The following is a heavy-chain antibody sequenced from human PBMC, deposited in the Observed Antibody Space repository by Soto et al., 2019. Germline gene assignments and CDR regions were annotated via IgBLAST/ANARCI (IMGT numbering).Heavy chain of an antibody. D-gene: IGHD6-13*01. Sequence: SVSNAWMNWVRQAPGKGLDWVGRIKSKTDGGTTDYAAPVKGRFTISRDDSKNTLYLQMNSLKTEDTAVYYCTTDTQHVDYWGQGTLVTVSS. J-gene: IGHJ4*02. CDR3: TTDTQHVDY. CDR1: SVSNAW. V-gene: IGHV3-15*07. CDR2: IKSKTDGGTT.